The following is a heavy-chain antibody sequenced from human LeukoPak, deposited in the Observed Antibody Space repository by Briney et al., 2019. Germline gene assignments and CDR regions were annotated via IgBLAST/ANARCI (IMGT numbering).Heavy chain of an antibody. CDR1: GYSFINYD. CDR3: ARAHSRENMPTANTGCWFDP. J-gene: IGHJ5*02. Sequence: ASVKVSCKASGYSFINYDIHWVRQAAGQGLEWMGWMHPNSGNTGYTQKFQGRVTMTRDTSVSTAYMELSSLRYEDTAIYYCARAHSRENMPTANTGCWFDPWGQGTLVTVSS. CDR2: MHPNSGNT. D-gene: IGHD5-18*01. V-gene: IGHV1-8*01.